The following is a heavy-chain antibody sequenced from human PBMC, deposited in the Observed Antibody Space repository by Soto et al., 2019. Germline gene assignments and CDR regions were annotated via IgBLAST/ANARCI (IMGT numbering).Heavy chain of an antibody. V-gene: IGHV3-48*03. Sequence: PGGSLRLSCAASGFTFSSYEMNWVRQAPGKGLGWVSYISSSGSTIYYADSVKGRFTISRDNAKNSLYLQMNSLRAEDTAVYYCARNMYYDFWSGKVNYGMDVWGQGTTVTVSS. CDR2: ISSSGSTI. D-gene: IGHD3-3*01. J-gene: IGHJ6*02. CDR3: ARNMYYDFWSGKVNYGMDV. CDR1: GFTFSSYE.